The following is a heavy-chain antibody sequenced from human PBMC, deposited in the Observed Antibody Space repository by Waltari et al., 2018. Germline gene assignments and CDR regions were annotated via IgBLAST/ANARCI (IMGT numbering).Heavy chain of an antibody. CDR3: ARVSPDGYLSWYFDL. CDR2: IYTSGST. V-gene: IGHV4-61*02. Sequence: QVQLQESGPGLVKPSQTLSLTCTVSGGSISSGSYYWSWIRPPAGKGLEWIGRIYTSGSTNYNPSLKSRVTISVDTSKNQFSLKLSSVTAADTAVYYCARVSPDGYLSWYFDLWGRGTLVTVSS. J-gene: IGHJ2*01. CDR1: GGSISSGSYY. D-gene: IGHD5-12*01.